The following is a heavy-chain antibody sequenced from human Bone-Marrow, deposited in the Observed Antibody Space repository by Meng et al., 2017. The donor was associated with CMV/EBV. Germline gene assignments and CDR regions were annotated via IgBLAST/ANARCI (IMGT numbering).Heavy chain of an antibody. CDR1: GFTFSSYS. J-gene: IGHJ4*02. CDR3: GRERRGLGDY. CDR2: ISSSSSYI. Sequence: GESLKISCAASGFTFSSYSMNWVRQAPGKGLEWVSSISSSSSYIYYADSVKGRFTISRDNAKNSLYLQMNSLRVEDTAVYYCGRERRGLGDYWGQGKGVNVAS. V-gene: IGHV3-21*01. D-gene: IGHD3-10*01.